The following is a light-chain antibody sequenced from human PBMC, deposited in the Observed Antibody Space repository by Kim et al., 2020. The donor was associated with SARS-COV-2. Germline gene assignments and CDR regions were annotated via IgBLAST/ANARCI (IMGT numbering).Light chain of an antibody. Sequence: VSPGQAARITCSGEKLGDKYACWYQQKPGQSPVLVIYQDSKRPSGIPERFSGSNSGNTATLTISGTQAMDEADYYCQAWDSSTVVFGGGTQLTVL. CDR1: KLGDKY. J-gene: IGLJ2*01. CDR3: QAWDSSTVV. V-gene: IGLV3-1*01. CDR2: QDS.